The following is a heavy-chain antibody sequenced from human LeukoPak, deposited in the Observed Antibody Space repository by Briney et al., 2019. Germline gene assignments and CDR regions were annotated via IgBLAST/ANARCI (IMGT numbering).Heavy chain of an antibody. CDR2: ISYDGSNK. V-gene: IGHV3-30*03. CDR3: ATSQENNFDY. Sequence: GRSLRLSCAASGFTFSSYGMHWVRQAPGKGLEWVAVISYDGSNKYYADSVKGRFTIFRDNSKNTLYLQMNSLRAEDTAVYYCATSQENNFDYWGQGTLVTVSS. D-gene: IGHD1/OR15-1a*01. J-gene: IGHJ4*02. CDR1: GFTFSSYG.